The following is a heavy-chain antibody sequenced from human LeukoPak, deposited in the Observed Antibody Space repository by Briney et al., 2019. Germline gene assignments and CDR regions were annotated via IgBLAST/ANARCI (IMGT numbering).Heavy chain of an antibody. CDR1: GFTFSSYA. D-gene: IGHD2-15*01. V-gene: IGHV3-30*04. J-gene: IGHJ4*02. CDR2: ISYDGSNK. Sequence: PGRFLRLSCAASGFTFSSYAMHWVRQAPGKGLEWVAVISYDGSNKYYADSVKGRFTISRDNSKNTLYLQMNSLRAEDTAVYYCVPNCSGGSCYSGHFDYWGQGTLVTVSS. CDR3: VPNCSGGSCYSGHFDY.